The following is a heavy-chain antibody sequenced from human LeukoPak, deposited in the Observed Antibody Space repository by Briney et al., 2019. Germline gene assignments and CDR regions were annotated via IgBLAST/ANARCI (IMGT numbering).Heavy chain of an antibody. D-gene: IGHD2/OR15-2a*01. J-gene: IGHJ3*02. CDR2: IRYDGSNE. Sequence: GGSLRLSCAASGFTFNSYGMHWVRQAPGKGLEWVAFIRYDGSNECYADSVKGRFTISRDNSKNTLYLQMNSLRAEDTAVYYCAKDNTLTDAFDIWGQGTMVTVSS. V-gene: IGHV3-30*02. CDR3: AKDNTLTDAFDI. CDR1: GFTFNSYG.